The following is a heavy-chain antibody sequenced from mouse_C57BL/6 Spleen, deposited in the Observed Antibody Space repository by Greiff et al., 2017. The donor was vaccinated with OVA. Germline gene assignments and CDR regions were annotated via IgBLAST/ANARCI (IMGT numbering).Heavy chain of an antibody. CDR2: INPYNGGT. D-gene: IGHD4-1*01. Sequence: EVQLQQSGPVLVKPGASVKMSCKASGYTFTDYFMTWVKQSHGKSLEWVGVINPYNGGTSYNQKFKGKATLTVNKSYSTAYMELNSLTSEDSAVYYCARGTGTGLAYWGQGTLVTVSA. CDR1: GYTFTDYF. J-gene: IGHJ3*01. CDR3: ARGTGTGLAY. V-gene: IGHV1-19*01.